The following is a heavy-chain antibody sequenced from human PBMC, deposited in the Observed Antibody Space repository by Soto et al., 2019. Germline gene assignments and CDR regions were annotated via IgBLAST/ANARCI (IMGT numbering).Heavy chain of an antibody. CDR2: IYYSGST. D-gene: IGHD3-22*01. CDR3: ARRPDSSGYYYFDY. CDR1: GGSISSSSYY. J-gene: IGHJ4*02. Sequence: QLQLQESGPGLVKPSETLSLTCTVSGGSISSSSYYWGWIRQPPGKGLEWIGSIYYSGSTYYNPSLKSRVTISVDTSKNQFPLKLSSVTAADTAVYYCARRPDSSGYYYFDYWGQGTLVTVSS. V-gene: IGHV4-39*01.